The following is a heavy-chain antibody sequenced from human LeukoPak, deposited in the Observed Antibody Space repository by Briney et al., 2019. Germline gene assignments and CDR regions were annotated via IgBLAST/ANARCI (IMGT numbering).Heavy chain of an antibody. CDR1: GYTFTSYD. CDR3: ARARSVHSSSINWFDP. CDR2: MNPNSGNT. D-gene: IGHD6-13*01. V-gene: IGHV1-8*01. J-gene: IGHJ5*02. Sequence: ASVKVSCKASGYTFTSYDINWVRQATGQGLEWMGWMNPNSGNTGYAQKFQGRVTMTRNTSISTAYMELSSLRSEDTAVYYCARARSVHSSSINWFDPWGQGTLVTVSS.